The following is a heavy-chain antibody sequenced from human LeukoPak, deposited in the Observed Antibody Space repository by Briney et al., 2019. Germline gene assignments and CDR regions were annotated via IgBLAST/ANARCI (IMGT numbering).Heavy chain of an antibody. CDR2: IYWDDDK. D-gene: IGHD3-16*01. Sequence: SGPTLVNPTQTLTLTCTFSGFSLSTSGVGVGWVRQSPGKALEWLATIYWDDDKRYSPSLKSRLTITKDTSKNQVVLTMTDMDPVDTGRFYCAHSSLLIEGTWSNWYFDLWGRGTLVTVSS. CDR1: GFSLSTSGVG. J-gene: IGHJ2*01. V-gene: IGHV2-5*02. CDR3: AHSSLLIEGTWSNWYFDL.